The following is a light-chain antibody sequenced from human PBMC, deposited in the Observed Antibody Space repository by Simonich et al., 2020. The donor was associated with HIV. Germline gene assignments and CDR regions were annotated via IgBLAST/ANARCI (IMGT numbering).Light chain of an antibody. J-gene: IGKJ2*01. Sequence: DIQMTQSPFTLSASVGDRVTITCRASQSINSWLAWDQQKPGKAPKLLIYKASSLESGVPSRFSGSGSGTEFTLTISSLQPDDFATYYCQQYNSYSYTFGQGTKLEIK. V-gene: IGKV1-5*03. CDR2: KAS. CDR1: QSINSW. CDR3: QQYNSYSYT.